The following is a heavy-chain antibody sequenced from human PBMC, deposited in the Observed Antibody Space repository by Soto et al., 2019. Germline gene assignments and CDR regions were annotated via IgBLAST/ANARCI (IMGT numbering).Heavy chain of an antibody. V-gene: IGHV1-69*13. CDR1: GGTFSSYA. J-gene: IGHJ6*02. D-gene: IGHD1-1*01. CDR3: ARDGRSPRGTARDYYGMDV. Sequence: SVKVSCKASGGTFSSYAISWVRQAPGQGLEWMGGIIPIFGTANYAQRFQGRVTITADESTSTAYMELSSLRSEDTAVYYCARDGRSPRGTARDYYGMDVWGQGTTVTVSS. CDR2: IIPIFGTA.